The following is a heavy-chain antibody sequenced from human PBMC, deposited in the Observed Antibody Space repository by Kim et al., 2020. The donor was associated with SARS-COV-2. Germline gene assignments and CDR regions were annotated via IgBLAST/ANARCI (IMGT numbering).Heavy chain of an antibody. CDR3: AKDQGEQWLVPFFDY. CDR2: ISYDGSNK. Sequence: GGSLRLSCAASGFTFSSYGMHWVRQAPGKGLEWVAVISYDGSNKYYADSVKGRFTISRDNSKNTLYLQMNSLRAEDTAVYYCAKDQGEQWLVPFFDYWGQGTLVTVSS. CDR1: GFTFSSYG. J-gene: IGHJ4*02. D-gene: IGHD6-19*01. V-gene: IGHV3-30*18.